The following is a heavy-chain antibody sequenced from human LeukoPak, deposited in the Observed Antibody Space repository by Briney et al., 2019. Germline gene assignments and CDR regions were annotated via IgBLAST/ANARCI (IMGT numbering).Heavy chain of an antibody. J-gene: IGHJ4*02. V-gene: IGHV3-30*02. CDR3: ATYGSESLPMLYFDY. CDR2: IRYDGINK. CDR1: GFTFSSYG. Sequence: GGSLRLSCAASGFTFSSYGMHWVRQAPGKGLEWVAFIRYDGINKYYADSVKGRFTISRDNSKNMLYLQMNSLRAEDTAVYYCATYGSESLPMLYFDYWGQGTLVTVSS. D-gene: IGHD3-10*01.